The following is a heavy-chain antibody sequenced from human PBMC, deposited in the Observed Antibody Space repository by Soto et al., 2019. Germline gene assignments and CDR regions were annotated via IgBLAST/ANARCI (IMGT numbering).Heavy chain of an antibody. D-gene: IGHD5-18*01. CDR1: GFSLSTSGVG. CDR2: IYWDDDK. CDR3: AHMGYSTPFDPVVAFDI. J-gene: IGHJ3*02. V-gene: IGHV2-5*02. Sequence: SGPTLVKPTQTLTLTCTFSGFSLSTSGVGVGWIRQPPGKALEWLALIYWDDDKRYSPSLKSRLTITKDTSKNQVVLTMTNMDPVDTATYYCAHMGYSTPFDPVVAFDIWGQGTMVTVSS.